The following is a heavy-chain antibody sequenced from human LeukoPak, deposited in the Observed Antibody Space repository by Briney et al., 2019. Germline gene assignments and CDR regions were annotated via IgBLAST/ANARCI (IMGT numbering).Heavy chain of an antibody. CDR1: GFTFSSYA. Sequence: GRSLRLSCAASGFTFSSYAMHWVRQAPGKGLEWVAVISYDGSNKYYADSVKGRFTISRDNSKNTLYLQMNSLRAEDTAVYYCAREDSSGWYRWFDPWGQGTLVTVSS. V-gene: IGHV3-30*04. D-gene: IGHD6-19*01. CDR2: ISYDGSNK. J-gene: IGHJ5*02. CDR3: AREDSSGWYRWFDP.